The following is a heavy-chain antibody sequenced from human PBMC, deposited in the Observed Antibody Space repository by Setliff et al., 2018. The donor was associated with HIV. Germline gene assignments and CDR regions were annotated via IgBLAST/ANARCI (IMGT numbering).Heavy chain of an antibody. V-gene: IGHV4-59*01. D-gene: IGHD2-2*03. CDR1: GGSISPYY. CDR2: IRDTGNA. Sequence: ETLSLTCSVSGGSISPYYWTWIRQSPGKGPEWIGYIRDTGNAHSNPSLRSRVTIAVDTSKNQLSLRLTSVTAADTAVYYCARVGSCYNTRCYSWFDPWGQGTLVTVSS. J-gene: IGHJ5*02. CDR3: ARVGSCYNTRCYSWFDP.